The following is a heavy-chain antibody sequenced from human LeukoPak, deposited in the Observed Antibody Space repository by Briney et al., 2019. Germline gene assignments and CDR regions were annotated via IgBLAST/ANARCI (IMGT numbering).Heavy chain of an antibody. V-gene: IGHV1-2*02. CDR2: INPNSGGT. D-gene: IGHD5-18*01. Sequence: GASVKVSCKASGYSFTGYDMNWVRQAPGQGLEWMGWINPNSGGTNYAQKFQGRVTMTRDTSMSTAYMELSRLGSDDTAVYYCAVDTSKVKFGPWGQGTLVTVSS. CDR1: GYSFTGYD. J-gene: IGHJ5*02. CDR3: AVDTSKVKFGP.